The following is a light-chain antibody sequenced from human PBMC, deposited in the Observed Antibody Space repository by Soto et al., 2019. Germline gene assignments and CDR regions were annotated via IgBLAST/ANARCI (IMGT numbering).Light chain of an antibody. J-gene: IGLJ2*01. CDR2: EVN. Sequence: QSVLTQPASVSGSPGQSITISCTGTSSDVGGYKYVSWYQHHPGKAPKLMIYEVNNRPSGVSNRFSGSTSGNTASLTISGLQAEDEADYYCSSYTSSNSVVFGGGTKLTVL. CDR3: SSYTSSNSVV. CDR1: SSDVGGYKY. V-gene: IGLV2-14*01.